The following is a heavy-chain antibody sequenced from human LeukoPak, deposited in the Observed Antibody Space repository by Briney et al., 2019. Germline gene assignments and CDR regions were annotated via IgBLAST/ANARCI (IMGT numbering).Heavy chain of an antibody. CDR1: GGSISMSSYD. Sequence: SQTLSLTRTVAGGSISMSSYDWGWLRQPPGRGLEWIGSIYYSGSTYHNPSLKSRVNISVDTSKNQFSLKLSSVTAADTAVYYCARGIAAAGRDFDYWGQGTLVTVSS. J-gene: IGHJ4*02. V-gene: IGHV4-39*01. D-gene: IGHD6-13*01. CDR3: ARGIAAAGRDFDY. CDR2: IYYSGST.